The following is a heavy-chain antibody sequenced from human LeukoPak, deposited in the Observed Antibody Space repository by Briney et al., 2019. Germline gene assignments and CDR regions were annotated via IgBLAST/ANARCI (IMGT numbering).Heavy chain of an antibody. CDR3: ARGWSNWYFDL. CDR2: IIPILGIA. J-gene: IGHJ2*01. V-gene: IGHV1-69*04. D-gene: IGHD3-3*01. CDR1: GGTFSSYA. Sequence: SVKVSCKASGGTFSSYAISWVRQAPGQGLEWMGRIIPILGIANYAQKFQGRVTITADKYTSTAYMELSSLRSEDTAVYYCARGWSNWYFDLWGRGTLVTVSS.